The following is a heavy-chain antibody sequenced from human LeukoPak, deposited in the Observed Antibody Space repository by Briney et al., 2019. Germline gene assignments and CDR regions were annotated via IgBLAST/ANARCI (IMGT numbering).Heavy chain of an antibody. V-gene: IGHV3-30*02. Sequence: GGSLRLSCGVSGFTFSSYGMHWVRQAPGKGLEGVAYIRYDGSNIHYVDSVKGRFTISRDNSKNTLYLQVNSLRAEDTAVYYCAEGGAVSSKSITMIRGTRRYYYYMDVWGKGITVTISS. CDR3: AEGGAVSSKSITMIRGTRRYYYYMDV. D-gene: IGHD3-10*01. CDR2: IRYDGSNI. CDR1: GFTFSSYG. J-gene: IGHJ6*03.